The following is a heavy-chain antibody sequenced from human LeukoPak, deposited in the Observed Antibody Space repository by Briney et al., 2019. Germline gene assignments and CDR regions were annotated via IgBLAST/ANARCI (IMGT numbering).Heavy chain of an antibody. CDR3: ARDGPTSGSKFLSSQLRHGAFDI. CDR1: GDSLSSSYW. Sequence: SETLSHTCTVSGDSLSSSYWSWVRQPPGKGLGWIGEIFHSGSTSYNPSLKSRVTISVDKSKNQFSLRLNSVTAADTAVYYCARDGPTSGSKFLSSQLRHGAFDIWGQGTMVTVSS. J-gene: IGHJ3*02. V-gene: IGHV4-4*02. D-gene: IGHD2-2*01. CDR2: IFHSGST.